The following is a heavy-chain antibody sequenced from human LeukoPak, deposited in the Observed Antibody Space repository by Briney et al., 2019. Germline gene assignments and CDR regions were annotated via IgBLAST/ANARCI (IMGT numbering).Heavy chain of an antibody. CDR1: GFTFSSYS. CDR3: ARVGIAAAGYDAFDI. J-gene: IGHJ3*02. Sequence: PGGSLRLSCAASGFTFSSYSMNWVRQAPGKGLEWVSSISSSSSYIYYADSVKGRFTISRDNAKNSLYLQMNSLRAEDTAVYYCARVGIAAAGYDAFDIWGHGTMVTVSS. D-gene: IGHD6-13*01. CDR2: ISSSSSYI. V-gene: IGHV3-21*01.